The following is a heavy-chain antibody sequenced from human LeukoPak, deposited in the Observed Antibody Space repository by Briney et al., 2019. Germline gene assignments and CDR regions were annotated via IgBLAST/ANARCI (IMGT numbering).Heavy chain of an antibody. CDR3: ARWFRWSSGFDY. D-gene: IGHD6-19*01. CDR1: GGSISSSSYY. CDR2: IYYSGST. V-gene: IGHV4-39*01. Sequence: SETLSLTCTVSGGSISSSSYYWGWIRQPPGKGLEWIGSIYYSGSTYYNPSLKSRVTISVDTSKNQFSLKLSSVTAADTAVYYCARWFRWSSGFDYWGQGTLVTVSS. J-gene: IGHJ4*02.